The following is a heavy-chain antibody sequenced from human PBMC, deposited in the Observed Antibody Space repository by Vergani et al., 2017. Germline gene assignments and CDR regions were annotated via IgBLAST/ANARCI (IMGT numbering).Heavy chain of an antibody. CDR3: AREGYCTNGVCFTLFDV. CDR2: IRHDGIT. D-gene: IGHD2-8*01. V-gene: IGHV4-34*01. CDR1: GGSFNDYW. J-gene: IGHJ4*02. Sequence: QAQLQQWGAGLLKPSETLSLTCAIYGGSFNDYWWTWIRQPPVKGLEWIGEIRHDGITHYSPSLKSRVTISIDTSTHQFSLNLMSVTAADTAVYYCAREGYCTNGVCFTLFDVWGQGALVTVSS.